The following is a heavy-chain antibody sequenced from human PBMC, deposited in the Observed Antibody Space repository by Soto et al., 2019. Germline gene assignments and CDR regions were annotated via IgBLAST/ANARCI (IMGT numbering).Heavy chain of an antibody. CDR2: IYSSGST. D-gene: IGHD1-26*01. Sequence: SETLSLTGTVSGGSISSGGYYWSWIRQHPGKGLEWIGYIYSSGSTYYNPSLKSRVTISVDTSKNQFSLKLSSVTAADTAVYYCAARIVGAKFDPWGQGTLVTVSS. CDR1: GGSISSGGYY. CDR3: AARIVGAKFDP. J-gene: IGHJ5*02. V-gene: IGHV4-31*03.